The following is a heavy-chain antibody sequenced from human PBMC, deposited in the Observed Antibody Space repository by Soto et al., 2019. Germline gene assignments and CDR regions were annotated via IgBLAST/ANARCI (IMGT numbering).Heavy chain of an antibody. CDR3: AKDSSAAFDY. Sequence: QVQLVESGGGVVQPGGSLRLSCVASGFTLRTSGMHWVRQAPSKGLEWVAVISHDGSNQFYAESVKGRFTISRDNSKNMLYLQMNSLRADDSAVYFCAKDSSAAFDYWGQGT. D-gene: IGHD6-25*01. J-gene: IGHJ4*02. V-gene: IGHV3-30*18. CDR2: ISHDGSNQ. CDR1: GFTLRTSG.